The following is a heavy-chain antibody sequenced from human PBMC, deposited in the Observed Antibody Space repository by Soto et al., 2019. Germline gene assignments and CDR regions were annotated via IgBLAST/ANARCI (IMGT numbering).Heavy chain of an antibody. J-gene: IGHJ4*02. Sequence: ASVKVSCKASGGTFSSYAISWVRQAPGQGLEWMGGIIPIFGTANYAQKFQGRVTITADESTSTAYMEMSSLRSEDTAVYYCARDLGYYGSGSYYGNFDYWGQGTLVTVSS. V-gene: IGHV1-69*13. CDR2: IIPIFGTA. CDR3: ARDLGYYGSGSYYGNFDY. D-gene: IGHD3-10*01. CDR1: GGTFSSYA.